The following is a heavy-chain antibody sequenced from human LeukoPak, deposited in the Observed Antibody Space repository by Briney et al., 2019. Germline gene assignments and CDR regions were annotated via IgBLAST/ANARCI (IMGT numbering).Heavy chain of an antibody. V-gene: IGHV3-53*01. J-gene: IGHJ4*02. Sequence: GGTLRLSCAASGFTFSSFAMSWVRQAPGKGLEWVSFIYSDNTHYPDSVKGRFTISRDNSKNTLYLQMNSLRAEDTAVYYCARRAGAYSHPYDYWGQGTLVTVSS. D-gene: IGHD4/OR15-4a*01. CDR1: GFTFSSFA. CDR2: IYSDNT. CDR3: ARRAGAYSHPYDY.